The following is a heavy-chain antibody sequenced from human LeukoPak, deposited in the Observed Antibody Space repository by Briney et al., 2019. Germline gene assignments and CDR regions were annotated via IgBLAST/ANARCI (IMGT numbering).Heavy chain of an antibody. CDR1: GASIRSGDYY. J-gene: IGHJ3*02. D-gene: IGHD2-15*01. V-gene: IGHV4-30-4*01. CDR2: IYDSGST. Sequence: EASETLSLTCTVSGASIRSGDYYWSWIRQPPGKGLEWIGYIYDSGSTYYNPSLKSRITISVDTSENRFSLKLSSVTATDTAVNYCARDCSGGSCYGAFDIWGQGTMVTVSS. CDR3: ARDCSGGSCYGAFDI.